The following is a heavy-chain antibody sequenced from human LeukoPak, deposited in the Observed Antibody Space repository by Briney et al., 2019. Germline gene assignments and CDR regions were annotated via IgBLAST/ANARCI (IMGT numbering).Heavy chain of an antibody. J-gene: IGHJ4*02. CDR1: GYSFTSYW. V-gene: IGHV5-51*01. CDR3: ARLGDIVVVPAAMRVGAAGMLDY. Sequence: GESLKISCKGSGYSFTSYWIGWVRQMPGKGLEWMGIIYPGDSDTRYSPSFQGQVTISADKSISTAYLQWSSLKASDTAMYYCARLGDIVVVPAAMRVGAAGMLDYWGQGTLVTVSS. CDR2: IYPGDSDT. D-gene: IGHD2-2*01.